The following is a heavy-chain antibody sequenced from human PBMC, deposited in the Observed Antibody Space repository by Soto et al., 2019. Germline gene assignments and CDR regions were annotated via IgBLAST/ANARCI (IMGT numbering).Heavy chain of an antibody. V-gene: IGHV1-69*01. Sequence: QEQLVQSGPEVRKPGSSVKVSCKDSGGLFSSFAISWVRQAPGQGLEWLGGIIPVFGTTNYAEKFQDRVTSSADESTNTAYMELTSLTSGDTAVYYCARGGGPYVGFNEFWGQGTLVTVSS. CDR3: ARGGGPYVGFNEF. CDR2: IIPVFGTT. D-gene: IGHD3-10*02. CDR1: GGLFSSFA. J-gene: IGHJ4*02.